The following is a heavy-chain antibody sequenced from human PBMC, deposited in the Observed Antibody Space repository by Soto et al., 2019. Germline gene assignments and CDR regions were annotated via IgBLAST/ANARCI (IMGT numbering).Heavy chain of an antibody. D-gene: IGHD5-18*01. J-gene: IGHJ4*02. CDR3: ARGPRGYSYRPLWY. Sequence: SETLSLTCAVYGGSFSGYYWSWIRQPPGKGLEWIGEINHSGSTNYNPSLKSRVTISVDTSKNQFSLKLSSVTAADTAVYYCARGPRGYSYRPLWYWGQGTLVTVS. V-gene: IGHV4-34*01. CDR2: INHSGST. CDR1: GGSFSGYY.